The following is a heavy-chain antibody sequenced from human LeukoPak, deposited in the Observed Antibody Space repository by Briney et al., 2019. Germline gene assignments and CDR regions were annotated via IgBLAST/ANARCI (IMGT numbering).Heavy chain of an antibody. V-gene: IGHV1-69*04. CDR2: IIPILGIA. D-gene: IGHD3-10*01. J-gene: IGHJ5*02. CDR1: GGTFSSYA. CDR3: ARVGVRGVITENWFDP. Sequence: ASVKVSCKASGGTFSSYAISWVRQAPGQGLEWMGRIIPILGIANYAQKFQGRVTITADKSTSTAYMELSSLRSEDTAVYYCARVGVRGVITENWFDPWGQGTLVTVSS.